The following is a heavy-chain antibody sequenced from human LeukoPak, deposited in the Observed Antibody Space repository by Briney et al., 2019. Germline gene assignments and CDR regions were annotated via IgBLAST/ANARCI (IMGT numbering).Heavy chain of an antibody. CDR1: GFTESSKH. D-gene: IGHD2-15*01. CDR3: ARDHTLGYCSGYWLPIAV. J-gene: IGHJ6*02. V-gene: IGHV3-66*01. CDR2: IYSGGST. Sequence: PGGSQTLLCAASGFTESSKHVSGVRQAPGKGLEWVSVIYSGGSTYYADSVKGRFTISRDNSKNTLYLQMNSLRAEDTAVYYCARDHTLGYCSGYWLPIAVCGQASTVTVSS.